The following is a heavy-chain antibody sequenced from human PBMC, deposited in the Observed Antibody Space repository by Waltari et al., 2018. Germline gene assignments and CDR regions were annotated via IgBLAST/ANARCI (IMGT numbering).Heavy chain of an antibody. CDR2: ISSSSSTI. J-gene: IGHJ2*01. Sequence: EVQLVESGGGLVQPGGSLRLSCAASGFTFRSFSMTWVRQAPGKGLAWISYISSSSSTIYYADSVKGRFTISRDNAKNSLYLQMNSLRAEDAAIYYCARDLFSPTWYFDLWGRGTLVTVSS. CDR1: GFTFRSFS. D-gene: IGHD1-1*01. V-gene: IGHV3-48*01. CDR3: ARDLFSPTWYFDL.